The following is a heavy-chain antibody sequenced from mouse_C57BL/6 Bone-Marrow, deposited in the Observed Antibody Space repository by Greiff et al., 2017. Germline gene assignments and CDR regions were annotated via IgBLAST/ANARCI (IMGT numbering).Heavy chain of an antibody. CDR2: IDPSDSET. CDR1: GYTFTSYW. CDR3: ARIKYLYYAMDY. V-gene: IGHV1-52*01. D-gene: IGHD2-10*02. Sequence: QVQLQQPGAELVRPGSSVKLSCKASGYTFTSYWMHWVKQRPIQGLEWIGNIDPSDSETHYNQKFKDKATLTVDKSSSTAYMQLSSLTSEDSAVYYCARIKYLYYAMDYWGQGTSVTVSS. J-gene: IGHJ4*01.